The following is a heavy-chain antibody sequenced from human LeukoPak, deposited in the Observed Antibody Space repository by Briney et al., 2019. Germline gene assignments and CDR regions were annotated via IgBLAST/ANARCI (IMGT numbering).Heavy chain of an antibody. Sequence: GGSLRLSCAASGFTFSSYGMHWVRQAPGKGLEWVAFIPYDGSNKYYADYADSVKGRFTISRDNSKNTLYLQMNSLRAEDTAGYYCAKDKWMATTPYYFDYWGQGTLVTVSS. V-gene: IGHV3-30*02. D-gene: IGHD5-24*01. CDR2: IPYDGSNK. J-gene: IGHJ4*02. CDR3: AKDKWMATTPYYFDY. CDR1: GFTFSSYG.